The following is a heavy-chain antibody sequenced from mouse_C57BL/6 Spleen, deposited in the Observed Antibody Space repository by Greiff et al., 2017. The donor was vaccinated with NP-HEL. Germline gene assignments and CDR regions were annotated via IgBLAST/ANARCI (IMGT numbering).Heavy chain of an antibody. J-gene: IGHJ4*01. Sequence: VQLQESGPELVKPGASVKLSCKASGYTFTSDDINWVRQRPGQGLEWIGCIYPRDGSTKYNEKFNGKATLTVDTSSSTAYMERHSLTSKDSAVYFCARSGYDGYYYYAMDYWGQGTSVTVSS. CDR2: IYPRDGST. CDR1: GYTFTSDD. CDR3: ARSGYDGYYYYAMDY. D-gene: IGHD2-3*01. V-gene: IGHV1-85*01.